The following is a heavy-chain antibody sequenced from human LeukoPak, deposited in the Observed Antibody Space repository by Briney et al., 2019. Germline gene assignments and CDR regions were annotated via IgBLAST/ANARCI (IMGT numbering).Heavy chain of an antibody. Sequence: GGSLRLSCAAAGFTFSSYGMHWVRQAPGKGLEWVAVISYDGSNKYYADSVKGRFTISRDNSKNTLYLQMNSLRAEDTAVYYCARGGLGVYSYGPRDYCISWGQGTLVTVSS. V-gene: IGHV3-30*03. J-gene: IGHJ4*02. CDR2: ISYDGSNK. D-gene: IGHD5-18*01. CDR3: ARGGLGVYSYGPRDYCIS. CDR1: GFTFSSYG.